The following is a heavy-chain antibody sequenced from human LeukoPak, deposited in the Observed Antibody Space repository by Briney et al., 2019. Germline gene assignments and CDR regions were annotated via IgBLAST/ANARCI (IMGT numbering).Heavy chain of an antibody. CDR1: GYTFTSYY. CDR2: INPSGGST. V-gene: IGHV1-46*01. CDR3: ARADSSGYYLSDGAFDI. D-gene: IGHD3-22*01. J-gene: IGHJ3*02. Sequence: ASVKVSCKASGYTFTSYYMHWVRQAPGQGLKWMGIINPSGGSTSYAQKFQGRVTMTRDTSTSTVYMELSSLRSEDTAVYYCARADSSGYYLSDGAFDIWGQGTMVTVSS.